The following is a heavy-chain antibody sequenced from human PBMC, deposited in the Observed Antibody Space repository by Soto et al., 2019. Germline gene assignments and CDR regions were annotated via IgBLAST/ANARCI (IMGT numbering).Heavy chain of an antibody. CDR1: GFTFDDYA. CDR2: ISWNSGSI. V-gene: IGHV3-9*01. Sequence: EVQLVESGGGLVQPGRSLRLSCAASGFTFDDYAMHWVRQAPGKGLEWVSGISWNSGSIGYADSVKGRFTISRDNAKNSLYLQMNSLRAEDTALYYCAKDGDSSTSCLLDYWGQGTLVTVSS. CDR3: AKDGDSSTSCLLDY. J-gene: IGHJ4*02. D-gene: IGHD2-2*01.